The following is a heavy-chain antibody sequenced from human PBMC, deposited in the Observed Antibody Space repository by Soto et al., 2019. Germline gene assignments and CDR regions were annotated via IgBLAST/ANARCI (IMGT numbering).Heavy chain of an antibody. V-gene: IGHV1-18*01. CDR1: GYTFTSYG. CDR3: AMVDVYVTPSPQDV. CDR2: ISAYNGNT. J-gene: IGHJ6*02. D-gene: IGHD3-16*01. Sequence: VKVSCKASGYTFTSYGLSWVRQAPGQGLEWMGWISAYNGNTNYAQNLQGRVTLTTDTSTSTAYMELRSLRSNDTAVYYCAMVDVYVTPSPQDVWGQGTTVTVSS.